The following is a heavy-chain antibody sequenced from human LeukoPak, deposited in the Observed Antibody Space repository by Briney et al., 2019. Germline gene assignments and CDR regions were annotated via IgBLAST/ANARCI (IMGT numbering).Heavy chain of an antibody. V-gene: IGHV3-23*01. J-gene: IGHJ4*02. CDR1: GFTFSSYA. D-gene: IGHD2-2*02. CDR3: AKRGTCCSSTSCYIQKGYFDY. CDR2: IRGSGGST. Sequence: GGSLRLSCAASGFTFSSYAMSWVRQAPGKGLEWASAIRGSGGSTYYADSVKGRFTISRDNSKNTLYLQMNSLRAEDTAVYYCAKRGTCCSSTSCYIQKGYFDYWGQGTLVTVSS.